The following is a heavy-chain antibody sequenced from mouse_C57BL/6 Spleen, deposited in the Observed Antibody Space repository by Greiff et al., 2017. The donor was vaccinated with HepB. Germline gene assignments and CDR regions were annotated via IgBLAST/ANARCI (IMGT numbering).Heavy chain of an antibody. V-gene: IGHV1-69*01. D-gene: IGHD1-1*01. Sequence: QVQLQQPGAELVMPGASVKLSCKASGYTFTSYWMHWVKQRPGQGLEWIGEIDPSDSYTNYNQKFKGKSTLTVDKSSSTAYTQLSSLTSEDSAVYYCARSSYYGSSYGYFDVWGTGTTVTVSS. J-gene: IGHJ1*03. CDR1: GYTFTSYW. CDR2: IDPSDSYT. CDR3: ARSSYYGSSYGYFDV.